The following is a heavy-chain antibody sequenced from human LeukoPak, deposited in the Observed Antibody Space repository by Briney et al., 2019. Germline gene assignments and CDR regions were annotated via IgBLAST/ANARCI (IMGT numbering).Heavy chain of an antibody. CDR3: ASTAPQYYFDY. D-gene: IGHD5-18*01. CDR1: GGSISSYY. J-gene: IGHJ4*02. Sequence: SETLSLTCTVSGGSISSYYWSWIRQPPGKGLEWIGYIYYSGSTNYNPSLKSRVTISVDTSKNQSSLKLSSVTAADTAVYYCASTAPQYYFDYWGQGTLVTVSS. CDR2: IYYSGST. V-gene: IGHV4-59*01.